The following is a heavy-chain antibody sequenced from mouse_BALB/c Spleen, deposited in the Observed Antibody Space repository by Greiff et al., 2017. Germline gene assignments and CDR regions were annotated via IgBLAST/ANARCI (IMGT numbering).Heavy chain of an antibody. CDR3: ARGSYCRYDVYYYAMDD. Sequence: EVKLQESGGGLVKPGGSLKLSCAASGFTFSDYDMYWVRQTPEKGLEWVATISDGGSYTYYTDSVKGRFTISRDNAKNNLYLQMSSLKSEDTAMYYCARGSYCRYDVYYYAMDDWGQGTSVTVSS. D-gene: IGHD2-14*01. CDR2: ISDGGSYT. V-gene: IGHV5-4*02. CDR1: GFTFSDYD. J-gene: IGHJ4*01.